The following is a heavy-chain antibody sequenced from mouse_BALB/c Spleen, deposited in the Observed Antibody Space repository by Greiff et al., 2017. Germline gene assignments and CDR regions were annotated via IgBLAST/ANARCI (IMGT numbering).Heavy chain of an antibody. CDR1: GYTFTDYW. CDR3: ARSSYGNYLDY. J-gene: IGHJ2*01. CDR2: IDTSDSYT. V-gene: IGHV1-69*01. D-gene: IGHD2-1*01. Sequence: VQLQQSGAELVMPGASVKMSCKASGYTFTDYWMHWVKQRPGQGLEWIGAIDTSDSYTSYNQKFKGKATLTVDESSSTAYMQLSSLTSEDSAVYYCARSSYGNYLDYWGQGTTLTVSS.